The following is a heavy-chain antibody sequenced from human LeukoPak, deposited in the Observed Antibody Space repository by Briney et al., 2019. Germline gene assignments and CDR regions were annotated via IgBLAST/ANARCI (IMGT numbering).Heavy chain of an antibody. J-gene: IGHJ6*03. CDR2: MNPNSGNT. V-gene: IGHV1-8*01. CDR3: ARCGRYCSSTSCYMDYYYYYMDV. CDR1: GYTFTSYD. Sequence: ASVKVSCKASGYTFTSYDINWVRQATGQGLEWMGWMNPNSGNTGYAQKFQDRVTMTRNTSISTAYMELSSLRSEDTAVYYCARCGRYCSSTSCYMDYYYYYMDVWGKGTTVTVSS. D-gene: IGHD2-2*02.